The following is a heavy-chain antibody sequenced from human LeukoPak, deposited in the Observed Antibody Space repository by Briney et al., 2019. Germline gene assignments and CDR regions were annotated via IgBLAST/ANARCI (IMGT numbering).Heavy chain of an antibody. D-gene: IGHD3-22*01. CDR3: ARSPGSSGYIDY. CDR1: GGSISSYY. J-gene: IGHJ4*02. V-gene: IGHV4-59*08. CDR2: IYYSGST. Sequence: SETLSLTCTVSGGSISSYYWSWIRQPPGKGLEWIGCIYYSGSTNYNPSLKSRVTISVDTSKNQFSLKLSSVTAADTAVYYCARSPGSSGYIDYWGQGTLVTASS.